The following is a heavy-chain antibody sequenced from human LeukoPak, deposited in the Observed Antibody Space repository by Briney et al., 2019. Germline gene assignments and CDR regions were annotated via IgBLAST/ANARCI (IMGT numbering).Heavy chain of an antibody. CDR1: GYTFTGYY. D-gene: IGHD6-19*01. V-gene: IGHV1-2*02. CDR2: INPNSGGT. CDR3: ARDRDQWLPERCDY. J-gene: IGHJ4*02. Sequence: SVKVSCKASGYTFTGYYMHWVRQAPGQGLEWMGWINPNSGGTNYAQRFQGRVTMTRDTSISTAYMELSRLRSDDTAVYYCARDRDQWLPERCDYWGQGTLVTVSS.